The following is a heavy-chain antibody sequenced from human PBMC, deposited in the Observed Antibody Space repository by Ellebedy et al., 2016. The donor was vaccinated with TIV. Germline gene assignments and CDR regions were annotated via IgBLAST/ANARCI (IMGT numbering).Heavy chain of an antibody. D-gene: IGHD4-17*01. V-gene: IGHV4-34*01. CDR2: INHSGST. Sequence: MPSETLSLTCAVYGGSFSGYYWSWIRQPPGKGLEWIGEINHSGSTNYNPSLKSRVTVSVDTSKNQFSLKLSSVTAADTAVYYCARALTGRTTVTTTLFDYWGQGTLVTVSS. CDR3: ARALTGRTTVTTTLFDY. CDR1: GGSFSGYY. J-gene: IGHJ4*02.